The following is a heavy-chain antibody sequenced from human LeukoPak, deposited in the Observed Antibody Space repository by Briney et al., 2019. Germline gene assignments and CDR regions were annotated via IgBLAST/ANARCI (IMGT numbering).Heavy chain of an antibody. D-gene: IGHD3-10*01. V-gene: IGHV4-39*01. J-gene: IGHJ5*02. Sequence: PSETLSLTCTVSGGSISSSSYYWGCIRQPPGKGLEWIGSIYYSGSTYYNPSLKSRVTISVDTSKNQFSLKLSSVTAADTAVYYCASRITMVRGVFESDPWGQGTLVTVSS. CDR2: IYYSGST. CDR3: ASRITMVRGVFESDP. CDR1: GGSISSSSYY.